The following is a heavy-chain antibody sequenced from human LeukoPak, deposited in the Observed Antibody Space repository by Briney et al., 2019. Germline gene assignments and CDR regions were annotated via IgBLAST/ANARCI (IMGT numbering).Heavy chain of an antibody. Sequence: SETLSLTCTVSGGSVSSYYWSWTRQPPGKGLEWIGYIYYSGSTNYNPSLKSRVTISVDTSKNQFSLKLSSVTAADTAVYYCARHNCDILTGPPGYFDYWGQGTLVTVSS. V-gene: IGHV4-59*08. CDR3: ARHNCDILTGPPGYFDY. D-gene: IGHD3-9*01. J-gene: IGHJ4*02. CDR2: IYYSGST. CDR1: GGSVSSYY.